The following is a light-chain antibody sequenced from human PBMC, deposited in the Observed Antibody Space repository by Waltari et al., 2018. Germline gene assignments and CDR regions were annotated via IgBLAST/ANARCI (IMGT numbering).Light chain of an antibody. Sequence: SSELTQDPAVSVALGQTVRITCHGDSLRNYYASWYQQKPGQAHILVLYGKNNRPSGIPDRFSGSSSGNTSSLTITGAQAEDEADYYCNSRDSGSSPVRKFGGGTKLTV. J-gene: IGLJ3*02. V-gene: IGLV3-19*01. CDR3: NSRDSGSSPVRK. CDR2: GKN. CDR1: SLRNYY.